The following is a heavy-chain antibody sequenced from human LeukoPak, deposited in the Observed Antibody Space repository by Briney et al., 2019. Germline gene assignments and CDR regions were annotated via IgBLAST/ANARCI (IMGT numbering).Heavy chain of an antibody. CDR3: ARENSFDFCSGYYGRGAFDI. V-gene: IGHV3-7*01. D-gene: IGHD3-3*01. Sequence: PGGSLRLSCAASGFTFSSYLMSWGRQAPGKVLEWVSNIKQDGSEKYYVDSVKSRFTISRDNAKNSLYLQMNSLRAEDTAVYSCARENSFDFCSGYYGRGAFDIWGQGTLVTVSS. J-gene: IGHJ3*02. CDR2: IKQDGSEK. CDR1: GFTFSSYL.